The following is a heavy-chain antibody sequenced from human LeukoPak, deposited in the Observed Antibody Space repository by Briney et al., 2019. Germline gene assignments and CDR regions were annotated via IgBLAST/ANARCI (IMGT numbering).Heavy chain of an antibody. CDR2: INHGGSI. V-gene: IGHV4-34*01. D-gene: IGHD6-6*01. CDR1: GGPFTGYF. Sequence: SETLSLTCAAYGGPFTGYFWSWIRQPPGKGLEWIGEINHGGSINYNPSLKSRVTISRDTSKNQFSLNLYSVTAADTAVYYCAKVYSISSRDSFDVWGPGTMVTVSS. J-gene: IGHJ3*01. CDR3: AKVYSISSRDSFDV.